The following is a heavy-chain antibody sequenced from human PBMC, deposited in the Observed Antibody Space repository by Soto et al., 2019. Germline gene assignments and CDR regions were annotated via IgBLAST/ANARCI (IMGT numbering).Heavy chain of an antibody. Sequence: GASVKVSCKASGYTFTSYAMHWVRQAPGQRLEWMGWINAGNGNTKYSQKFQGRVTITRDTSASTAYMELSSLRSEDTAVYYCARRGLLAGGAYGMDVWGQGTTVTVSS. CDR3: ARRGLLAGGAYGMDV. J-gene: IGHJ6*02. D-gene: IGHD1-26*01. V-gene: IGHV1-3*01. CDR1: GYTFTSYA. CDR2: INAGNGNT.